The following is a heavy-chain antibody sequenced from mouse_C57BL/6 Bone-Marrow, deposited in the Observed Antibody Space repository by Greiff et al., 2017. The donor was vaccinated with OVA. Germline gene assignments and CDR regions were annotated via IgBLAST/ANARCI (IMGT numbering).Heavy chain of an antibody. D-gene: IGHD1-1*02. CDR3: TGGRLWDMDY. V-gene: IGHV1-15*01. CDR1: GYTFTDYE. Sequence: QVQLQQSGAELVRPGASVTLSCKASGYTFTDYEMHWVKQTPVHGLEWIGAIDPETGGTAYNQKFKGKAILTADKSSSTAYMELRSLASEDSAVYYCTGGRLWDMDYWGQGTSVTVSS. CDR2: IDPETGGT. J-gene: IGHJ4*01.